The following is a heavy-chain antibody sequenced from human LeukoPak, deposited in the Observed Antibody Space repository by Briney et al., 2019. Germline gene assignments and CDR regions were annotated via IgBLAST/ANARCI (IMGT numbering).Heavy chain of an antibody. V-gene: IGHV1-18*04. J-gene: IGHJ4*02. Sequence: ASVKVSCKASGYIFTSYGISWVRQAPGQGLEWMGWISAYNGNTNYAQKLQGRVTMTTDTSTSTAYMELRSLRSDDTAVYYCARVPLIVVVPAALSGDYWGQGTLVTVSS. D-gene: IGHD2-2*01. CDR1: GYIFTSYG. CDR2: ISAYNGNT. CDR3: ARVPLIVVVPAALSGDY.